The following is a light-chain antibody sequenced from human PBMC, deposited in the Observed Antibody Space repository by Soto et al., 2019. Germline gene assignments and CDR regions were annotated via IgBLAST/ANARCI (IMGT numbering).Light chain of an antibody. CDR3: PAMDDSPNSFYV. CDR2: NND. CDR1: SSNIGTNS. J-gene: IGLJ1*01. Sequence: QSVLTQPPSASGTPGQRVTISCSGGSSNIGTNSVNWYQQLPGLAPKLLMFNNDLRPSGVPDRFSGSKADTSASRASSVLQSEDEADYYRPAMDDSPNSFYVCGIGTKVTVL. V-gene: IGLV1-44*01.